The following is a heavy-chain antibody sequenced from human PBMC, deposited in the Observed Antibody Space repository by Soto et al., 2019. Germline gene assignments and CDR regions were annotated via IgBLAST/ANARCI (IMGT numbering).Heavy chain of an antibody. Sequence: SETLSLTCTVSGGSISSSSYYWGWIRQPPGKGLEWIGSIYYGGSTYYNPSLKSRVTISVDTSKNQFSLKLSSVTAADTAVYYCASTGGATLEYYYYYYGMDVWGQGTTVT. CDR3: ASTGGATLEYYYYYYGMDV. D-gene: IGHD1-26*01. CDR1: GGSISSSSYY. J-gene: IGHJ6*02. CDR2: IYYGGST. V-gene: IGHV4-39*01.